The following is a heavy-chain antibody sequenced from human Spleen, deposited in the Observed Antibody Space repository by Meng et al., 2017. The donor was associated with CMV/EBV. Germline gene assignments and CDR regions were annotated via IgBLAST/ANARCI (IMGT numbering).Heavy chain of an antibody. D-gene: IGHD2-2*01. CDR2: IYTAGSGGIT. J-gene: IGHJ4*02. Sequence: CAVSGFTVINNYMSWVRQAPGKGLEWVSVIYTAGSGGITYYADSVGGRFTISRDNSKNTIYLQMSSLRAEDAAVYYCAREASTGCYDYWGQGTLVTVSS. CDR1: GFTVINNY. CDR3: AREASTGCYDY. V-gene: IGHV3-53*01.